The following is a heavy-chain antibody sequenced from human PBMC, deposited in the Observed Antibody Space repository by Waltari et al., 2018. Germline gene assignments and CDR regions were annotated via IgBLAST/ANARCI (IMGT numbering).Heavy chain of an antibody. CDR3: ARGGGYVDWLSHFDY. J-gene: IGHJ4*02. D-gene: IGHD3-9*01. CDR1: GGSISSYY. CDR2: IYTSGST. V-gene: IGHV4-4*07. Sequence: QVQLQESGPGLVKPSETLSLTCTVSGGSISSYYWSWIRQPAGKGLEWIGRIYTSGSTNYNPPLKSRVTMSVDTSKNQFSLKLSSVTAADTAVYYCARGGGYVDWLSHFDYWGQGTLVTVSS.